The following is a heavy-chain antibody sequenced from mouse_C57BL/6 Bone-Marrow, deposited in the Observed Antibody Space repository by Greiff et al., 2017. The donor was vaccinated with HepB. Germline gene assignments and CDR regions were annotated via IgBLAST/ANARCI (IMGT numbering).Heavy chain of an antibody. V-gene: IGHV1-81*01. CDR1: GYTFTSYG. Sequence: QVQLKESGAELARPGASVKLSCKASGYTFTSYGISWVKQRTGQGLEWIGEIYPRSGKTYYNEKFKGKATLTADKSSSTAYMELRSLTSEDSAVYFCARRSITTVGFDYWGQGTTLTVSS. CDR2: IYPRSGKT. CDR3: ARRSITTVGFDY. D-gene: IGHD1-1*01. J-gene: IGHJ2*01.